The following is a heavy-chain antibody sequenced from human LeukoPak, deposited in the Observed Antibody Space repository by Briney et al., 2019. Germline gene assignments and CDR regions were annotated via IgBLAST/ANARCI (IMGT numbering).Heavy chain of an antibody. CDR1: GGPISNYY. CDR2: VYSTGST. J-gene: IGHJ6*02. Sequence: ETLSLTCTVSGGPISNYYWSWIRQTPERGLEWIGFVYSTGSTHYNPSFKSRVTISIDTSKNQFSLKLNSVTAADTAVYYRARGYCSGGSCYYPMDVWGQGTTVTVSS. V-gene: IGHV4-59*01. CDR3: ARGYCSGGSCYYPMDV. D-gene: IGHD2-15*01.